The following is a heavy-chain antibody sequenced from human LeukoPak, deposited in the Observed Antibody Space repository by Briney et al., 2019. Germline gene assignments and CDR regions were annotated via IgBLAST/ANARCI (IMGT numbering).Heavy chain of an antibody. Sequence: GGSLRLSFAASGFTFIDYYMSWIRQAPGKGLEWVSYISSSGSTIYYADSVKGRFTISRDNAKNSLYLQMNSLRAEDTAVYYCARDRRLRYFDWLVDYWGQGTLVTVSS. CDR3: ARDRRLRYFDWLVDY. J-gene: IGHJ4*02. CDR1: GFTFIDYY. CDR2: ISSSGSTI. V-gene: IGHV3-11*04. D-gene: IGHD3-9*01.